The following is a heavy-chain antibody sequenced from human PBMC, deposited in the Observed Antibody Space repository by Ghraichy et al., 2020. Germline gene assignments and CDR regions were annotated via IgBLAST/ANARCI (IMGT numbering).Heavy chain of an antibody. D-gene: IGHD1-1*01. CDR3: ARVKGGTQGLDY. Sequence: GGSLRLSCAASGFAFSTYSMNWVRQAPGKGLEWVSSITSTSTLIYHADSVKGRFTISRDNTKNSLYLQMNSLRAEDTAVYYCARVKGGTQGLDYWGQGTLVTVSP. CDR2: ITSTSTLI. V-gene: IGHV3-21*01. CDR1: GFAFSTYS. J-gene: IGHJ4*02.